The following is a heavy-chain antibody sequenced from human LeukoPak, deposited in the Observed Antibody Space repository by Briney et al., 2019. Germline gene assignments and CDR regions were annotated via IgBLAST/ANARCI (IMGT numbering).Heavy chain of an antibody. J-gene: IGHJ4*02. CDR1: GFTFSSYG. D-gene: IGHD3-22*01. Sequence: GGSLRLSCAASGFTFSSYGMHWVRQAPGKGLEWVAVISYDGSNKYYADSVKGRFTISRDNSKNTLYLQMNSLRAEDTAVYYCAEDGQPLHYYDSSGYLGYFDYWGQGTLVTVSS. CDR3: AEDGQPLHYYDSSGYLGYFDY. CDR2: ISYDGSNK. V-gene: IGHV3-30*18.